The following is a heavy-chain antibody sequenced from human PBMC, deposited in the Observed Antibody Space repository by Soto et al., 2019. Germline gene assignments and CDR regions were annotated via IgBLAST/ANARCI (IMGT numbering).Heavy chain of an antibody. CDR3: ARGKEYYYDSSGPYYYYYGMDV. Sequence: AASVKVSCKASGYTYTSYAMHWVRQAPGQRLEWMGWINAGNGNTNYAQKFQGRVTITADESTSTAYMELSSLRSEDTAVYYCARGKEYYYDSSGPYYYYYGMDVWGQGTTVTVSS. CDR1: GYTYTSYA. CDR2: INAGNGNT. J-gene: IGHJ6*02. V-gene: IGHV1-3*01. D-gene: IGHD3-22*01.